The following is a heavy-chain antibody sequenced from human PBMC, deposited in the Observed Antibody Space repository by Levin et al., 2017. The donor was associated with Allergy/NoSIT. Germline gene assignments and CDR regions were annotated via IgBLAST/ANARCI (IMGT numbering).Heavy chain of an antibody. CDR3: ARDVHGGSYYIIN. CDR2: IWYDGINK. CDR1: GFTFSSHG. Sequence: GGSLRLSCAASGFTFSSHGMHWVRQAPGKGLEWVAVIWYDGINKYYAESLKGRFTISRDNSKNTLYLQMNSLRAEDTAVYYCARDVHGGSYYIINWGQGSLVTVSS. D-gene: IGHD1-26*01. V-gene: IGHV3-33*01. J-gene: IGHJ4*02.